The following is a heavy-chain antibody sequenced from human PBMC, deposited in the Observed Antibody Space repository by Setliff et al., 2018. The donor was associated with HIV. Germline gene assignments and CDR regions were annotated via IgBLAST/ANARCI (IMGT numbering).Heavy chain of an antibody. J-gene: IGHJ4*02. Sequence: GGSLRLSCAASGFPFSNYAMSWVRQAPGKGLEWVSAISSGGGTYYADFVKGRFTISRDNSKNTLYLQMNSLRAEDTAVYYCAKDKGGYNWNYFDYWGPGTQVTVSS. V-gene: IGHV3-23*01. CDR1: GFPFSNYA. CDR2: ISSGGGT. CDR3: AKDKGGYNWNYFDY. D-gene: IGHD1-20*01.